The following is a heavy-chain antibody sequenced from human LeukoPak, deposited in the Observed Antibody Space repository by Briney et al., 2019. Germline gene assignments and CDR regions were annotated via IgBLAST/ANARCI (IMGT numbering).Heavy chain of an antibody. V-gene: IGHV4-39*01. D-gene: IGHD6-19*01. CDR1: GDSVSSSSSY. CDR2: IYYTGTT. CDR3: ARRGPGSGWSFDY. Sequence: SETLSLTCTVSGDSVSSSSSYWGWIRQPPGKGLEWIGDIYYTGTTKYNPSLRSRLTMSLDTSRNQLSLKLPSVTAADTAVYYCARRGPGSGWSFDYWGQGTLVTVSS. J-gene: IGHJ4*02.